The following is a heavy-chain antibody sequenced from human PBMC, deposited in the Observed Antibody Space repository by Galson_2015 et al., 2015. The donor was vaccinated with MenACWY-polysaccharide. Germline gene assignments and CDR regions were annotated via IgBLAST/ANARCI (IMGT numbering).Heavy chain of an antibody. J-gene: IGHJ4*02. Sequence: SLRLSCAASGFTFDTYRLIWVRQAPGQGLQWVSAISGNSAYIYYADSVKGRFTISRDNAKNSLYLQMNSLRAEDTAIYYCASRTRFRTGSGPEDYWGQGTLGTVSS. CDR2: ISGNSAYI. D-gene: IGHD1/OR15-1a*01. CDR1: GFTFDTYR. V-gene: IGHV3-21*01. CDR3: ASRTRFRTGSGPEDY.